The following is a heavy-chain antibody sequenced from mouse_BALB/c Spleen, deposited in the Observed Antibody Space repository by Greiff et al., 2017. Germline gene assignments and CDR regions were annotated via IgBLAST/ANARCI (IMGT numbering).Heavy chain of an antibody. Sequence: QVQLQQSGAELVRPGVSVKISCKGSGYTFTDYAMHWVKQSHAKSLEWIGVISTYYGDASYNQKFKGKATMTVDKSSSTAYMELARLTSEDSAIYYCARGGGFHYYAMDYWGQGTSVTVSS. CDR3: ARGGGFHYYAMDY. J-gene: IGHJ4*01. V-gene: IGHV1S137*01. CDR2: ISTYYGDA. CDR1: GYTFTDYA.